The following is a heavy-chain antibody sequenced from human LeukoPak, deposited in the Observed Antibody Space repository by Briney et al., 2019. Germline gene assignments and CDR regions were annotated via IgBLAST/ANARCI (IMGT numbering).Heavy chain of an antibody. CDR3: ARRNLLTGYHYFDY. Sequence: SETLSLTCTVSGASISSDYWSWIRQPPGKGLEWIGYVYYSGSTNYNPSHKSRVTISVDTSKNQFSLNLSSVTAANTAAYYCARRNLLTGYHYFDYWGQRTLVTVSS. J-gene: IGHJ4*02. D-gene: IGHD3-9*01. CDR2: VYYSGST. V-gene: IGHV4-59*08. CDR1: GASISSDY.